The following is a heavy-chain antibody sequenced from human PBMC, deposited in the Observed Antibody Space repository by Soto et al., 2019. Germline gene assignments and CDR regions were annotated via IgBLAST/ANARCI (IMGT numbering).Heavy chain of an antibody. J-gene: IGHJ6*02. CDR2: ISYDGSNK. CDR3: ASLRSDYYDSSGYYLGYYYYYGMDV. Sequence: GGSLRLSCAASGFTFSSYAMHWVRQAPGKGLEWVAVISYDGSNKYYADSVKGRFTISRDNSKNTLYLQMNSLRAEDTAVYYCASLRSDYYDSSGYYLGYYYYYGMDVWGQGTTVTVSS. V-gene: IGHV3-30-3*01. CDR1: GFTFSSYA. D-gene: IGHD3-22*01.